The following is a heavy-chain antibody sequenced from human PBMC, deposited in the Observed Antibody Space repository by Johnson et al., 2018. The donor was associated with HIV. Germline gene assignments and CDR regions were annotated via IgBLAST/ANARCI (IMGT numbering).Heavy chain of an antibody. CDR3: ARDIAIQLWSHDAFDI. CDR1: GFTFSDYY. V-gene: IGHV3-11*04. Sequence: QVQLVESGGGLVKPGGSLRLSCAASGFTFSDYYMSWIRQAPGKGLEWVSYISSSGSTIYYADSVKGRFTISRDNAKNSLYLQMKSLRAEETAVYYCARDIAIQLWSHDAFDIWGQGTMVTVSS. D-gene: IGHD5-18*01. CDR2: ISSSGSTI. J-gene: IGHJ3*02.